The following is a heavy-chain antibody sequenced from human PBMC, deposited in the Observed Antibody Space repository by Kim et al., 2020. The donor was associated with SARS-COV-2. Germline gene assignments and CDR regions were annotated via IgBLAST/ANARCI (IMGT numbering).Heavy chain of an antibody. V-gene: IGHV4-39*01. CDR3: AAIFEY. Sequence: YNGRTNHSPSLKSRVTISMDPSKNQCSLKLSSVTATDTAVYYCAAIFEYWGQGTLVPVSS. J-gene: IGHJ4*02. CDR2: YNGRT.